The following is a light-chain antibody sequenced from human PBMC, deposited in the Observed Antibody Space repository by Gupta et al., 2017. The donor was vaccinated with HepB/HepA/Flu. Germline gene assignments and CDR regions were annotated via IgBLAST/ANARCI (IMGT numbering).Light chain of an antibody. CDR2: GAS. V-gene: IGKV3-20*01. Sequence: VLTQSPGTLSLSPGERATLSCRASQSISSRLAWYQQIPGQAPRLLSYGASSSATGIPDRVSGSGSGTAFTLTIIRLEPEAVAVYYCHRECNSPITFGQGTRLEI. CDR3: HRECNSPIT. CDR1: QSISSR. J-gene: IGKJ5*01.